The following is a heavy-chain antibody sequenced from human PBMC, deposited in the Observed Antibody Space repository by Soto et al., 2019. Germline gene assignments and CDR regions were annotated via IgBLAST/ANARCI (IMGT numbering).Heavy chain of an antibody. CDR1: GGCISSGGYY. CDR2: IYYSGST. CDR3: ARGVTMVRGVIHTPYFDY. V-gene: IGHV4-31*03. D-gene: IGHD3-10*01. Sequence: QVQLQESGPGLVKPSQTLSLTCTVSGGCISSGGYYWSWIRQHPGKGLEWIGYIYYSGSTYYNPSLKSRLTISVDTSKNQFSLKLSSVTAADTAVYYCARGVTMVRGVIHTPYFDYWGQGTLVTVSS. J-gene: IGHJ4*02.